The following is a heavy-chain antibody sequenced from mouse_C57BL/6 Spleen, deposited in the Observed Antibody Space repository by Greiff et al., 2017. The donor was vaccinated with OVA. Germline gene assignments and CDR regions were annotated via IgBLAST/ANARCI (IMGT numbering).Heavy chain of an antibody. Sequence: EVQVVESGGGLVKPGGSLKLSCAASGFTFSDYGMHWVRQAPEKGLEWVAYISSGSSTIYYADTVKGRFTISRDNAKNTLFLQMTSLRSEDTAMYYCARPRTTVVATNFDVWGTGTTVTVSS. D-gene: IGHD1-1*01. CDR2: ISSGSSTI. V-gene: IGHV5-17*01. CDR3: ARPRTTVVATNFDV. CDR1: GFTFSDYG. J-gene: IGHJ1*03.